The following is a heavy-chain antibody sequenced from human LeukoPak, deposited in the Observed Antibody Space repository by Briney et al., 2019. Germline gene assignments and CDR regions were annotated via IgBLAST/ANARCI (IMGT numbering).Heavy chain of an antibody. J-gene: IGHJ4*02. Sequence: PGESLRLSCAASGFTFSNAWMSWVRQAPGKGLEWVGRIKSKTDGGTTDYAAPVKGRFTISRDDSKNTLYLQMNSLKTEDTAVYYCARATRYCSGGSCYSAPLFDYWGQGTLVTVSS. D-gene: IGHD2-15*01. CDR2: IKSKTDGGTT. CDR1: GFTFSNAW. V-gene: IGHV3-15*01. CDR3: ARATRYCSGGSCYSAPLFDY.